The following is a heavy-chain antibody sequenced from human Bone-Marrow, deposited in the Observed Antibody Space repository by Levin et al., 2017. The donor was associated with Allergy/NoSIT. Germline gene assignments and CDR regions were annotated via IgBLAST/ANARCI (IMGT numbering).Heavy chain of an antibody. CDR1: GFTFSSYG. V-gene: IGHV3-33*03. CDR2: IWYDGSNK. CDR3: SRWWRAAPGTEGGVFDT. J-gene: IGHJ5*02. D-gene: IGHD6-13*01. Sequence: GESLKISCAASGFTFSSYGMHWVRQAPGKGLEWVAVIWYDGSNKYYADSVKGRFTISRDSSKNTLYLQMNSLRAEDTALYYCSRWWRAAPGTEGGVFDTWGQGTPVTVSS.